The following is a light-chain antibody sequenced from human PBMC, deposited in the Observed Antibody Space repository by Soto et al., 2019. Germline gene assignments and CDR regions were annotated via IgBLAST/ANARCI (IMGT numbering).Light chain of an antibody. V-gene: IGKV3D-20*02. CDR2: RAS. CDR1: QSVSSDY. J-gene: IGKJ4*01. CDR3: QQRTNWPLT. Sequence: EIVLTQSPGTLSLSPGERATLSCRASQSVSSDYLAWYQQKPGQTPKVLIYRASSRATGIPDRFSGSGSGTDFTLTISRLEPEDFAVYYCQQRTNWPLTFGGGTKVEI.